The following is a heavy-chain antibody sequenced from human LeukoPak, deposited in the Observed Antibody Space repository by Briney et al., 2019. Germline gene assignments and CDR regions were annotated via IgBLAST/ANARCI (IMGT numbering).Heavy chain of an antibody. V-gene: IGHV3-30*18. J-gene: IGHJ4*02. CDR1: GFTFSSYG. CDR2: ISYDGSNK. CDR3: AKDLRVAPLSSSWYF. D-gene: IGHD6-13*01. Sequence: GGSLRLSCAASGFTFSSYGMHWVRPAPGKGLEWVAVISYDGSNKYYADSVKDRSTISRDNSKNTLYLQMNSLRAEDTAVYYCAKDLRVAPLSSSWYFWGQGTLVTVSS.